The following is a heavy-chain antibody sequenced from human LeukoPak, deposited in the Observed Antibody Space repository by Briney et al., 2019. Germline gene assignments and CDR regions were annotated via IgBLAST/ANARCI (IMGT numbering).Heavy chain of an antibody. CDR1: GGTFSNNHA. CDR2: IIAAFGSG. D-gene: IGHD3-3*01. V-gene: IGHV1-69*05. J-gene: IGHJ3*02. Sequence: SVKVSCKASGGTFSNNHAITWVRQAPGQGLEWVGGIIAAFGSGKYAQKFQGRVSITTDESTSTAYIELSSLRSEDTAVYYCALYTMFGVVQHAFDIWGQGTMVTVSS. CDR3: ALYTMFGVVQHAFDI.